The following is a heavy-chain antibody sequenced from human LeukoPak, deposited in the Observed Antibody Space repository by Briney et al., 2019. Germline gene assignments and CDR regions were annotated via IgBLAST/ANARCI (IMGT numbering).Heavy chain of an antibody. CDR1: GGSFRNYY. Sequence: SETLSLTCAVYGGSFRNYYWSWIRQPPGKGLEWLGEVDHSGDTNYHPSLKSRVTMSVDMPKNQFSLKLISATAADTAVYYCARRYCSGSVCYHYYYYMDVWGEGTAVTVSS. V-gene: IGHV4-34*01. CDR2: VDHSGDT. CDR3: ARRYCSGSVCYHYYYYMDV. J-gene: IGHJ6*03. D-gene: IGHD2-8*02.